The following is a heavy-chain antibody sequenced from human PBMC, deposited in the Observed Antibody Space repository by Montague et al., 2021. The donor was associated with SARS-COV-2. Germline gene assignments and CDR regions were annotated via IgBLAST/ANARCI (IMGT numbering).Heavy chain of an antibody. V-gene: IGHV4-59*01. CDR1: GGSISSYY. CDR3: ARAIGSMYSSGWYYYYYGKDV. D-gene: IGHD6-19*01. J-gene: IGHJ6*02. CDR2: IYYSGST. Sequence: SETLSLTCTVSGGSISSYYWSWIRQPPGKGLEWIGYIYYSGSTNYNPSLKSRVTISVDTSKNQFSLKLSSVTAADTAVYYCARAIGSMYSSGWYYYYYGKDVWGQGTTVTVSS.